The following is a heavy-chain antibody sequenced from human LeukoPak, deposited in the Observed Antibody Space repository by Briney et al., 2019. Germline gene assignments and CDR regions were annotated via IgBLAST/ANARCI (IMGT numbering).Heavy chain of an antibody. Sequence: GGSLRLSCAASGFTFSTYNMNWVRQAPGKGLEWVSYISGSGSAIYYADSVKGRFTISRDNAKNSLYLQMNSLRAEDTAVYYCASLQLVEERWGQGALGPLSS. D-gene: IGHD6-13*01. CDR3: ASLQLVEER. CDR1: GFTFSTYN. V-gene: IGHV3-48*01. J-gene: IGHJ4*02. CDR2: ISGSGSAI.